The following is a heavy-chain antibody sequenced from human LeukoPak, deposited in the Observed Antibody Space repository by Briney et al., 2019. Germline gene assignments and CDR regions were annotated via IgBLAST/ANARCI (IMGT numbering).Heavy chain of an antibody. V-gene: IGHV1-2*02. Sequence: GASVKVSCKASGYTFTGYYMHWVRQAPGQGLEWMGWINPKSGGTNYAQKFQDRVTMTRDTSISTDYMELSRLRFDDTAVYYCARSPDILTGENFDYWGQGTLVTVSS. D-gene: IGHD3-9*01. CDR3: ARSPDILTGENFDY. J-gene: IGHJ4*02. CDR2: INPKSGGT. CDR1: GYTFTGYY.